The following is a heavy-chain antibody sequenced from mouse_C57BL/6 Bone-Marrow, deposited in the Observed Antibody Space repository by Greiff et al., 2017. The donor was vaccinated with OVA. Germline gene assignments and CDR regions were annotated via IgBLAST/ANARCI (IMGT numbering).Heavy chain of an antibody. CDR2: IDPSDSET. CDR1: GYTFTSYW. Sequence: VQLKQPGAELVRPGSSVKLSCKASGYTFTSYWMHWVKQRPIQGLEWIGNIDPSDSETHYNQKFKDKATLTVDKSSSTAYMQLSSLTSEDSAVYYCARGYRDYFDYWGQGTTLTVSS. V-gene: IGHV1-52*01. CDR3: ARGYRDYFDY. J-gene: IGHJ2*01. D-gene: IGHD5-1-1*01.